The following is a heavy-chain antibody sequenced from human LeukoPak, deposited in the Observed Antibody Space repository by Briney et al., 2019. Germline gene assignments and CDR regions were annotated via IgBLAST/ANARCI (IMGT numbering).Heavy chain of an antibody. CDR2: MNPNNGNT. CDR1: GYTFTSYD. Sequence: ASVKVSCKASGYTFTSYDINWVRQATGQVLEWMGWMNPNNGNTGYAQKFQGRVTMTRSTSISTAYMELSSLRSEDTAVYYCARLASSSWPLYYYYAMDVWGQGTTVTVSS. D-gene: IGHD6-13*01. J-gene: IGHJ6*02. V-gene: IGHV1-8*01. CDR3: ARLASSSWPLYYYYAMDV.